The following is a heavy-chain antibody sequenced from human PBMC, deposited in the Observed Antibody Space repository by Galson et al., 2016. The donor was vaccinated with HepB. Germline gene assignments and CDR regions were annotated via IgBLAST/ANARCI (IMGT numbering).Heavy chain of an antibody. V-gene: IGHV3-21*01. CDR3: ARGHCGSTNCHLYFDY. D-gene: IGHD2-2*01. Sequence: SLRLSCAASGFNIRDYSMNWLRQAPGKGLQWVSHIEGDANHIHYRHSLKGRFTISRDIAKNSLYLEMSGLGAEDTAVYYGARGHCGSTNCHLYFDYWGQGTLVTVSS. CDR1: GFNIRDYS. CDR2: IEGDANHI. J-gene: IGHJ4*01.